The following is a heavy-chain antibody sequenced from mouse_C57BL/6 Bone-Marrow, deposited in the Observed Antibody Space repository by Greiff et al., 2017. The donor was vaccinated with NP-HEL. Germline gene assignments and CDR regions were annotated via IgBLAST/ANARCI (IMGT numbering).Heavy chain of an antibody. CDR1: GFTFSSYA. Sequence: EVMLVESGGGLVKPGGSLKLSCAASGFTFSSYAMSWVRQTPEKRLEWVATISDGGSYTYYPDNVKGRFTISRDNAKNNLYLQMSHLKAEDTAMVYCARDRRGIYVGYFDVWGTGTTVTVSS. D-gene: IGHD1-1*01. CDR2: ISDGGSYT. J-gene: IGHJ1*03. V-gene: IGHV5-4*01. CDR3: ARDRRGIYVGYFDV.